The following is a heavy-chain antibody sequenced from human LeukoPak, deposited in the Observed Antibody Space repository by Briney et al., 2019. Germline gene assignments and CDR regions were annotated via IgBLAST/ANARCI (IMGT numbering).Heavy chain of an antibody. V-gene: IGHV4-59*13. Sequence: SQTLSLTCAVSGASISSSYWIWIRQSPDKGLEWIGYIYYTDNSYYNPSFESRVSISVDTSKNLFSLKLSSVTAADTAVYYCATDYDDYGLDYWGQGTLVTVSS. D-gene: IGHD4-17*01. CDR3: ATDYDDYGLDY. CDR1: GASISSSY. J-gene: IGHJ4*02. CDR2: IYYTDNS.